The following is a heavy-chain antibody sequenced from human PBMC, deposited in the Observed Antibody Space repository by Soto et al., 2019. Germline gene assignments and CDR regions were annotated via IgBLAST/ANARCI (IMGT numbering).Heavy chain of an antibody. CDR3: ARPYSSSWYCAFDI. CDR1: GFTFSNYA. J-gene: IGHJ3*02. Sequence: QVQLVESGGGVVQPGRSLRLSCAASGFTFSNYAMHWVRQAPGKGLEWVAVISYDGSNKYYADSVKGRFTISRDNSKNTLYLQMNSLRAEDTAVYYCARPYSSSWYCAFDIWGQGTMVTVSS. V-gene: IGHV3-30-3*01. D-gene: IGHD6-13*01. CDR2: ISYDGSNK.